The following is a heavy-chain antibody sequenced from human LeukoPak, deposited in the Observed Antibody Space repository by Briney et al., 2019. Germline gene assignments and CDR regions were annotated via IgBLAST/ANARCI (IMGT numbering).Heavy chain of an antibody. D-gene: IGHD1-26*01. CDR2: IYSGGST. CDR3: AIEAYSGSYLAFDI. V-gene: IGHV3-66*01. J-gene: IGHJ3*02. Sequence: PGGSLRLSCAASGFTVSSNCMSWVRQAAGKGLEWVSVIYSGGSTYYADSVKGRFTISRDNSKNTLYLQMNSLRAEDTAVYYCAIEAYSGSYLAFDIWGQGTTVTVSS. CDR1: GFTVSSNC.